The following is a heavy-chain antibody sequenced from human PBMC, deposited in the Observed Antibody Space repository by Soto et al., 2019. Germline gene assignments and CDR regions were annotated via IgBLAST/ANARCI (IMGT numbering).Heavy chain of an antibody. CDR2: LSGSSTTI. D-gene: IGHD6-13*01. CDR1: GLTFSIYS. CDR3: AAGTDAFDI. V-gene: IGHV3-48*01. J-gene: IGHJ3*02. Sequence: QLVASGGGLVQPGGSLRLSCAASGLTFSIYSMNWVRQAPGKGLEWVSYLSGSSTTIYYADSVKGRFTISRDNAKDSLYLHMDSLRADDTAVYYCAAGTDAFDIWGQGTMVTVSS.